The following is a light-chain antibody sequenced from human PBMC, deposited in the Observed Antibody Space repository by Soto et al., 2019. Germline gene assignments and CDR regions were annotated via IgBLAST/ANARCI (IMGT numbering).Light chain of an antibody. Sequence: QSVLTQPASVSGSPGQSITISCTGTSSDVGGYNYVSWYQQHPGKAPKLMIYEVSKRPSGVSNRCSGSKSGNTASLTISGLQAEDEADYYCSSYTRNSTLVFGGGTKLTVL. J-gene: IGLJ2*01. CDR1: SSDVGGYNY. CDR3: SSYTRNSTLV. CDR2: EVS. V-gene: IGLV2-14*01.